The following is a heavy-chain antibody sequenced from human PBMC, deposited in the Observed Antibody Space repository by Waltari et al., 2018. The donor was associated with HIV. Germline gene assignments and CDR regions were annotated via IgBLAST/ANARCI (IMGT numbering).Heavy chain of an antibody. D-gene: IGHD3-10*01. CDR2: INCRTGAT. CDR3: AKEPDFSGSGSYLRN. Sequence: QVLLVQSGAAVTKPGASVKVSCQASGYTIPDFHLHWVRQAPGQGPEWMGWINCRTGATRDLDKFQGRVTMTRDTSLKTAYIEISGLTSDDTAVYYCAKEPDFSGSGSYLRNWGQGTLVTVSS. J-gene: IGHJ4*02. V-gene: IGHV1-2*02. CDR1: GYTIPDFH.